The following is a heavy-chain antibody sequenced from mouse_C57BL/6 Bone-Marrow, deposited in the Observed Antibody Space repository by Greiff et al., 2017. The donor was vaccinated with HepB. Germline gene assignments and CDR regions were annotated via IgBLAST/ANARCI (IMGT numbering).Heavy chain of an antibody. J-gene: IGHJ4*01. CDR1: GFTFSSYA. CDR2: ISSGGDYI. V-gene: IGHV5-9-1*02. D-gene: IGHD1-1*01. Sequence: EVMLVESGEGLVKPGGSLKLSCAASGFTFSSYAMSWVRQTPEKRLEWVAYISSGGDYIYYADTVKGRFTISRDNARNTLYLQMSSLKSEDTAMYYCTRHYYGSRYYAMDYWGQGTSVTVSS. CDR3: TRHYYGSRYYAMDY.